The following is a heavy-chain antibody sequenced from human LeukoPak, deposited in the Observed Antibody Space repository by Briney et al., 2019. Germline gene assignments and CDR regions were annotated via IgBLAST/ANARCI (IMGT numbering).Heavy chain of an antibody. CDR3: ARSPRDYSNHYYYYMDV. J-gene: IGHJ6*03. D-gene: IGHD4-11*01. Sequence: PGESLKISCKGSGYSFTSDWIGWVRQMPGKGLEWMGIIYPGDSDTRYSPSFQGQVTISADKSISTAYLQWSSLKASDTAMYYCARSPRDYSNHYYYYMDVWGKGTTVTVSS. V-gene: IGHV5-51*01. CDR2: IYPGDSDT. CDR1: GYSFTSDW.